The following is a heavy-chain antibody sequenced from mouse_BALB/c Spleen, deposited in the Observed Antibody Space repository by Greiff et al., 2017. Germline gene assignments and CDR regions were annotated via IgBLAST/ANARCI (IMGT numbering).Heavy chain of an antibody. CDR3: ARSYYRYDDYAMDY. CDR1: GFTFSSFG. J-gene: IGHJ4*01. Sequence: EVQLQESGGGLVQPGGSRKLSCAASGFTFSSFGMHWVRQAPEKGLEWVAYISSGSSTIYYADTVKGRFTISRDNPKNTLFLQMTSLRSEDTAMYYCARSYYRYDDYAMDYWCQGTSVTVSS. D-gene: IGHD2-14*01. CDR2: ISSGSSTI. V-gene: IGHV5-17*02.